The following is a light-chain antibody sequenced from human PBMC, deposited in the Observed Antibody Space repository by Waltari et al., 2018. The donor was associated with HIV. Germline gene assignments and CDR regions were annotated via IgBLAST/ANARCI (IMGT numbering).Light chain of an antibody. CDR2: GNG. V-gene: IGLV1-40*01. Sequence: QSLLTQPPSVSGAPGQRVTISCTGSSSNIGAGYDVHWYQQLPGTAPKLLIYGNGTRPSGVPDRFSGSKSDTSASLAITGLRAEDEADYYCQSYDSSLSGDVVFGGGTSLTVL. J-gene: IGLJ2*01. CDR1: SSNIGAGYD. CDR3: QSYDSSLSGDVV.